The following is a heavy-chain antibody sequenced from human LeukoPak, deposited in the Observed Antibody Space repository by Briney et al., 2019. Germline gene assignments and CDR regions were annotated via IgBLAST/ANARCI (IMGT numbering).Heavy chain of an antibody. CDR2: INPSGGST. V-gene: IGHV1-46*01. CDR3: ARDRSSGWYFTHLYNYYYGMDV. Sequence: ASVKVSCKASGYTFTSYYMHWVRQAPGQGLEWMGIINPSGGSTSYAQKFQGRVTMTRDTSTSTVYMELSSLRSEDTAVYYCARDRSSGWYFTHLYNYYYGMDVWGQGTTVTVSS. D-gene: IGHD6-19*01. CDR1: GYTFTSYY. J-gene: IGHJ6*02.